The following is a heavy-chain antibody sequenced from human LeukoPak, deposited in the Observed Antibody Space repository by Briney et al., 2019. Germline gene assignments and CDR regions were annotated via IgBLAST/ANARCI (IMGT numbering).Heavy chain of an antibody. CDR2: ISSTSSTK. D-gene: IGHD3-10*01. Sequence: GGSLRLSCTTSGFSFNTYSMSWIRQAPGKGLAWVSYISSTSSTKYYADSVKGRFTISRDNAKSSLYLQMNSLRAEDTAVYYCARCGDGLPCDFDYWGQGTLVTVSS. CDR1: GFSFNTYS. V-gene: IGHV3-11*04. J-gene: IGHJ4*02. CDR3: ARCGDGLPCDFDY.